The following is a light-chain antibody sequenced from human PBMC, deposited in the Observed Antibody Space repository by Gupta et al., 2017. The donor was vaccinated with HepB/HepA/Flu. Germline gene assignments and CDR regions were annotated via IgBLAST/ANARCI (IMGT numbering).Light chain of an antibody. J-gene: IGLJ3*02. Sequence: QSALTQPASVSGSPGQSITISCTGTSSDVGGYNYVSWYQHHPGKAPKLMIYDVTNRPSGVSNRFSGSKSGYTASLTTSGLQAEDEADYYCSSYTSSTTLGVFGGGTKLTVL. V-gene: IGLV2-14*03. CDR1: SSDVGGYNY. CDR3: SSYTSSTTLGV. CDR2: DVT.